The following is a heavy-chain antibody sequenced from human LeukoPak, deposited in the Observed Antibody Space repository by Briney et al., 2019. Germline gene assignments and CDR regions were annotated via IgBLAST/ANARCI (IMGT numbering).Heavy chain of an antibody. J-gene: IGHJ3*02. V-gene: IGHV1-18*01. CDR3: TRDSGTTAFDI. CDR1: GYSFFRYG. CDR2: INIYNGNT. D-gene: IGHD3-10*01. Sequence: ASVKVSRKASGYSFFRYGISWVRQAPGQGLEWMGWINIYNGNTKYAQSLQDRVTMTRDTSTSTAYMELRSLRSDDTAVYYCTRDSGTTAFDIWGQGTVVTVSS.